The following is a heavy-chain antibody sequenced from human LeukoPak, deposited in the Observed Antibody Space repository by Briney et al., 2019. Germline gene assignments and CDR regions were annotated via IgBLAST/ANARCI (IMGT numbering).Heavy chain of an antibody. D-gene: IGHD3-3*01. CDR3: ARWRGAQSEFDF. V-gene: IGHV3-7*01. CDR1: GFTFSDYS. CDR2: VEDGGIEK. J-gene: IGHJ4*02. Sequence: GGSLTLSCSVSGFTFSDYSMGWVRQAPGKGLEWVANVEDGGIEKEYVDSVKGRFTISRDDAENLLYLQMNSLRAEDTALYFCARWRGAQSEFDFWGQGTQVIVSS.